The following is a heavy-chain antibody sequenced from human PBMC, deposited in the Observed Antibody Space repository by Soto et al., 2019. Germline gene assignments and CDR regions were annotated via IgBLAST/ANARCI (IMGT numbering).Heavy chain of an antibody. Sequence: GGSLRLSCAASGFPFSNTWMNWVRQAPGKGLEWVGRIKTEADGGTTDYAAPVKGRFTFSRDDSKNTVYLQMNTLKTDDTAVYCCATGLQYGNDFFDHWGQGTLVTVSS. CDR1: GFPFSNTW. CDR3: ATGLQYGNDFFDH. J-gene: IGHJ4*02. D-gene: IGHD3-10*01. CDR2: IKTEADGGTT. V-gene: IGHV3-15*07.